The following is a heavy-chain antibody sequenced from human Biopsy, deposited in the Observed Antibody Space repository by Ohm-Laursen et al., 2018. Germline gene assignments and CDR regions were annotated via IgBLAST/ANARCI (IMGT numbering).Heavy chain of an antibody. J-gene: IGHJ4*02. D-gene: IGHD4-17*01. CDR3: ALAAAQTVTHFDY. CDR1: GFTFSSYA. V-gene: IGHV3-23*01. CDR2: ISGNSDII. Sequence: SLRLSCAAFGFTFSSYAMTWFRQAPGEGLEWVSTISGNSDIIYDTDSVKGRFTISRDNSKNTLYLQMNSLRADDTAAYYCALAAAQTVTHFDYWGQGTLVTVSS.